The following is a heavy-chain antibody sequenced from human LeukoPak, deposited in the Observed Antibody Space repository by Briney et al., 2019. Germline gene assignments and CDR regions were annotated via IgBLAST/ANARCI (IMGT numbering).Heavy chain of an antibody. J-gene: IGHJ6*02. CDR1: GGSISSYY. Sequence: PSETLSLTCTVSGGSISSYYWSWIRQPPGKGLECIGYIHYSGSTNYNPSPKSRGTISVDTSKNQLSLKLTSVTAADAAVYFCARELGATVVNYGMDVWGQGTTVTVSS. CDR2: IHYSGST. V-gene: IGHV4-59*01. D-gene: IGHD1-26*01. CDR3: ARELGATVVNYGMDV.